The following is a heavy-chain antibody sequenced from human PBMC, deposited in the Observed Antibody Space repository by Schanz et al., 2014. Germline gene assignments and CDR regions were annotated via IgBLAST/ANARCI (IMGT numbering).Heavy chain of an antibody. CDR2: ISAYNGNT. Sequence: QVQLVQSGAEVKKPGASVKVSCKASGYTFTSYGISWVRQAPGQGLEWMGWISAYNGNTKYPQKLQGRVTMTTDTSTSTAYMALTDLRSDDTAVYYCARDRRFFDRDDLYYFDSWGQGTLVTGSS. D-gene: IGHD3-3*01. V-gene: IGHV1-18*01. J-gene: IGHJ4*02. CDR3: ARDRRFFDRDDLYYFDS. CDR1: GYTFTSYG.